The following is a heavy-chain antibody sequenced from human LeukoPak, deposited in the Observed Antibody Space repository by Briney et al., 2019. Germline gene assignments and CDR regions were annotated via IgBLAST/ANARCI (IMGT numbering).Heavy chain of an antibody. J-gene: IGHJ4*02. CDR1: GFTFSSYE. Sequence: GGSLRLSCAASGFTFSSYEMNWVRQAPGKGLEWVSYISSSGSTIYYADSVKGRFTISGDNAKNSLYLQMNSLRAEDTAVYYCAREGSVAGTAIFDYWGQGTLVTVSS. V-gene: IGHV3-48*03. D-gene: IGHD6-19*01. CDR2: ISSSGSTI. CDR3: AREGSVAGTAIFDY.